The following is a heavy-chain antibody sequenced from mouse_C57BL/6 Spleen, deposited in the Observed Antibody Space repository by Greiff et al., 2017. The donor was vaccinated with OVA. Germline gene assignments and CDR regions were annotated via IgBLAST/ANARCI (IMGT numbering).Heavy chain of an antibody. CDR3: ARSQGDYYAMDY. CDR2: IDPSDSYT. J-gene: IGHJ4*01. CDR1: GYTFTSYW. Sequence: QVQLQQPGAELVMPGASVKLSCKASGYTFTSYWMHWVKQRPGQGLEWIGEIDPSDSYTNYNQKFKGKSTLTVDKSSSTAYMQLSSLTSDDSAVYYCARSQGDYYAMDYWGQGTSVTVSS. V-gene: IGHV1-69*01.